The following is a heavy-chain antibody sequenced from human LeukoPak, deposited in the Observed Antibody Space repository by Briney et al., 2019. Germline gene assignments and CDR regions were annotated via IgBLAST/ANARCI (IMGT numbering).Heavy chain of an antibody. CDR3: ARGGYYDSSGYYPFDY. Sequence: SETLSLTCAVYGGSFSGYYWSWIRQPPGKGLEWIGEINHSGSTNYNPSLKSRVTISVDTSKNQFSLKLSSVTAADTAVYYCARGGYYDSSGYYPFDYWGQGTLVTVSS. V-gene: IGHV4-34*01. CDR1: GGSFSGYY. D-gene: IGHD3-22*01. J-gene: IGHJ4*02. CDR2: INHSGST.